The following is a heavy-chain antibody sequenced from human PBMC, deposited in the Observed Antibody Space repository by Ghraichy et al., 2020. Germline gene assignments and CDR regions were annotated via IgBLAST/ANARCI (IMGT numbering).Heavy chain of an antibody. D-gene: IGHD5-18*01. J-gene: IGHJ4*02. V-gene: IGHV3-74*01. CDR3: AGDIAKYTYGTSLAY. CDR1: GFSLRNYL. CDR2: INPDGSIT. Sequence: LSLTCAASGFSLRNYLMHWVRQAPGKGLVWVSRINPDGSITDYADSVKGRFTISRDNAKNTVFLQVNSLRGDDTAMYFCAGDIAKYTYGTSLAYWGQGALVPVSS.